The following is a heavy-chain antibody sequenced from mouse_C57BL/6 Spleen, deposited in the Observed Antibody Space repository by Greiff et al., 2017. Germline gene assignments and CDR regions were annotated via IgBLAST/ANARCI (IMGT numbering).Heavy chain of an antibody. CDR3: TTWLRPRFAY. CDR2: IDPENGDT. V-gene: IGHV14-4*01. J-gene: IGHJ3*01. D-gene: IGHD2-2*01. CDR1: GFNIKDDY. Sequence: VQLQQSGAELVRPGASVKLSCTASGFNIKDDYMHWVKQRPEQGLEWIGWIDPENGDTEYASKFQGKATITADTSSNTAYLQLSSLTSEDTAVYYCTTWLRPRFAYWGQGTLVTVSA.